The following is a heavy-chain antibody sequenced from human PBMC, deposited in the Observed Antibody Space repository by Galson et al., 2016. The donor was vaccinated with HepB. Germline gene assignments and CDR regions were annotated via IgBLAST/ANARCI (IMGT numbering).Heavy chain of an antibody. CDR3: ARAYLYGDYFGGFDP. J-gene: IGHJ5*02. D-gene: IGHD4-17*01. Sequence: GSLRLSCAASGFIFGDYYMTWIRRAPGKGLEWVSGISHSGNTIYYADSVEGRFTVSRDNAKSSLFLQMNSLRAEDTAVYYCARAYLYGDYFGGFDPWGQGTLVTVSS. CDR1: GFIFGDYY. CDR2: ISHSGNTI. V-gene: IGHV3-11*04.